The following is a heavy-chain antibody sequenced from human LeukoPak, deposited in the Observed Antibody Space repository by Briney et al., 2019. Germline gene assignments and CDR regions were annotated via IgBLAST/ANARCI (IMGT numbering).Heavy chain of an antibody. CDR2: FDPEDGET. J-gene: IGHJ6*03. Sequence: ASVTVSCMVSGYTLTELSMHWVRQAPGKGLEWMGGFDPEDGETIYAQKFQGRVTMTEDTSTDTAYMELSSLRSEDTAVYYCATVGGYDGRLSGYYYYMDVWGKGTTVTVS. CDR3: ATVGGYDGRLSGYYYYMDV. V-gene: IGHV1-24*01. CDR1: GYTLTELS. D-gene: IGHD5-12*01.